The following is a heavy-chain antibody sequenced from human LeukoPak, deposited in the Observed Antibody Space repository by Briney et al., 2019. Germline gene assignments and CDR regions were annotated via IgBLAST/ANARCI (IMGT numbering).Heavy chain of an antibody. J-gene: IGHJ4*02. CDR3: TTDLQQWLDPFDY. V-gene: IGHV3-15*01. CDR1: GLTFSNAW. Sequence: KPGGSLRLSCAASGLTFSNAWMSWVRQAPGKGLEWVGRIKSKTDGGTTDYAAPVKGRFTISRDDSKNTLYLQMNSLRTEDTAVYYCTTDLQQWLDPFDYWGQGTLVTVSS. D-gene: IGHD6-19*01. CDR2: IKSKTDGGTT.